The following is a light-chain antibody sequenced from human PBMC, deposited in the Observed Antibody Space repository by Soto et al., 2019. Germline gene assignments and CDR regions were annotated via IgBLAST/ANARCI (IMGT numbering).Light chain of an antibody. CDR3: QQHNAWPLT. V-gene: IGKV3-15*01. CDR1: QTLRNK. Sequence: IVLTQSPGTLSVSPGERVILSCRASQTLRNKLAWYHQKPGQAPRLLIYGGFTRATGIPARFSGSGSGTDVTLTSNGLQSEDFAVYYCQQHNAWPLTFGPGTKLDLK. J-gene: IGKJ3*01. CDR2: GGF.